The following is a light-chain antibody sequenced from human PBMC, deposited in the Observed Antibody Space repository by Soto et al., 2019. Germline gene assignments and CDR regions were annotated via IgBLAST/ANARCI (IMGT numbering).Light chain of an antibody. Sequence: IQLTQSPSSLSASVGDSVTITCRASQGISRYLAWYQQKPGRAPQLLISAASTLQSGVPSRFSGGGSGTEFTLTISSLQPDDSATYYCQQYSTYPLTFGGGTKVDIK. CDR2: AAS. CDR1: QGISRY. J-gene: IGKJ4*01. V-gene: IGKV1-9*01. CDR3: QQYSTYPLT.